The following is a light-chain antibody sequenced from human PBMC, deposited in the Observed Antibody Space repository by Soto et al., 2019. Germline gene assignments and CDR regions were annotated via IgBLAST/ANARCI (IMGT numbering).Light chain of an antibody. CDR3: QQYNNWPPIT. V-gene: IGKV1-9*01. J-gene: IGKJ5*01. Sequence: DIQLAQSPTFLSSSVGDRVTLTFRASQGISSYLAWYQQKPGKAPKLLIYAASTLQSGVPSRFSGSGSGTEFTLTISSLQSEDFAVYYCQQYNNWPPITFGQGTRLEIK. CDR1: QGISSY. CDR2: AAS.